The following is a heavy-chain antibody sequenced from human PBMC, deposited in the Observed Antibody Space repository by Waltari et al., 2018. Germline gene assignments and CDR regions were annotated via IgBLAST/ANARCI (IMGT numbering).Heavy chain of an antibody. D-gene: IGHD1-26*01. Sequence: EVQLVESGGGLVQPGGSLRLSCAASGFNFSTYAMPWVRQAPGKGLEYVSSITRNGDTTYYANSVTGRFTISRDNSKNTLYLQMGSLRVDDMAVYYCARDKVGSADYWGQGTLVTVSS. CDR3: ARDKVGSADY. V-gene: IGHV3-64*01. CDR2: ITRNGDTT. J-gene: IGHJ4*02. CDR1: GFNFSTYA.